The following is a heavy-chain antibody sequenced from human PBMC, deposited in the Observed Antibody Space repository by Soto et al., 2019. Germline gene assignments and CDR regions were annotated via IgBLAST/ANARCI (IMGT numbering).Heavy chain of an antibody. J-gene: IGHJ4*02. Sequence: QVQLVQSGAEVKKPGASVKVSCKASGETLTDYYIHWVRQAPGQGLEWMGTVNPSGGHTTYAQHFLGRMTMTRDTSTSTLYMELTSLTSEDTAVYYCARGGHVVVVTAALDYWGQGTLVTVSS. V-gene: IGHV1-46*01. CDR3: ARGGHVVVVTAALDY. D-gene: IGHD2-21*02. CDR2: VNPSGGHT. CDR1: GETLTDYY.